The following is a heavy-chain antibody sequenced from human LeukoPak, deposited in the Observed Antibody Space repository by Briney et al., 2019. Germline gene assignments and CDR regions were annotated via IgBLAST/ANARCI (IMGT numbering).Heavy chain of an antibody. Sequence: GASVKVSCKVSGYTLTELPMHWVRQAPGKGLEWMGGFDPEDGETIYAQKFQGRVTMTEDTSTDTAYMELSSLRSEDTAVYYCATVLRDWGSSWYYFDYWGQGTLVTVSS. CDR2: FDPEDGET. V-gene: IGHV1-24*01. CDR1: GYTLTELP. J-gene: IGHJ4*02. CDR3: ATVLRDWGSSWYYFDY. D-gene: IGHD6-13*01.